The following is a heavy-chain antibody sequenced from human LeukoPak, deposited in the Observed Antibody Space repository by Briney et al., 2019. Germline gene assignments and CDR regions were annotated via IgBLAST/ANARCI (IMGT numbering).Heavy chain of an antibody. Sequence: GGSLRLSCAASGFTFSSYWMHWVRQAPGKGLVWVSRINSDGSSTSYADSVKGRFTISRDNAKNTLYLQMNSLRAEDTAVYYCARGRRLGVVPAARNWFDPWGQGTLVTVSS. J-gene: IGHJ5*02. CDR1: GFTFSSYW. CDR3: ARGRRLGVVPAARNWFDP. V-gene: IGHV3-74*01. CDR2: INSDGSST. D-gene: IGHD2-2*01.